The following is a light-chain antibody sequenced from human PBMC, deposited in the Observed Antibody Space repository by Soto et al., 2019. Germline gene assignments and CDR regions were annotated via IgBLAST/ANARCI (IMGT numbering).Light chain of an antibody. CDR2: APS. V-gene: IGKV1-39*01. Sequence: DIQMTQSPSSLSASVGDRVTITCRASQSISIYLNWYQQKPGKAPKLLIYAPSSLQSGVPSRFSGSGSGTDFTLTISSLQPEDFATYYCQQSYSTTPLTFGPGTKVDIK. CDR1: QSISIY. J-gene: IGKJ3*01. CDR3: QQSYSTTPLT.